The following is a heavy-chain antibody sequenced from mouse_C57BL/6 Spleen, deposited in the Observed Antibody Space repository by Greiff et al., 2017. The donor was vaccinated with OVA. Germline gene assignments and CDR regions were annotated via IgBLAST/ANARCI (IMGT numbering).Heavy chain of an antibody. CDR1: GYTFTSYW. CDR3: APYYSNYWCAY. J-gene: IGHJ3*01. V-gene: IGHV1-7*01. Sequence: VQLHQSGAELAKPGASVKLSCKASGYTFTSYWMHWVKQRPGQGLEWIGYINPSSGYTKYNQKFKDKATLTADKSSSTAYMQLSSLTYEYAAVYYCAPYYSNYWCAYWGQGTLVTVSA. D-gene: IGHD2-5*01. CDR2: INPSSGYT.